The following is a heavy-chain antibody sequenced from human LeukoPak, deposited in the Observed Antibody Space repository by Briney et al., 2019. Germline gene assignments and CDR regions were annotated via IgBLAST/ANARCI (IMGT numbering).Heavy chain of an antibody. CDR3: ARAVYCGATRCYHPEGWFDP. CDR1: GGSISSGDYY. CDR2: IYYSGSI. D-gene: IGHD2-21*01. Sequence: PSETLSLTCTVSGGSISSGDYYWSWIRQPPGKGLEWIGYIYYSGSIYYNPSLRGRVTISVQTSKNQFSLKLSSVTAADTALYYCARAVYCGATRCYHPEGWFDPWGQGTLVTVSS. V-gene: IGHV4-30-4*08. J-gene: IGHJ5*02.